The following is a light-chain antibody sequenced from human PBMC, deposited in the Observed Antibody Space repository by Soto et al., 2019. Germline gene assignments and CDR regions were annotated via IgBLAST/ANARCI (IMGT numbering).Light chain of an antibody. J-gene: IGKJ4*01. Sequence: EIIMTQSPATLSVSPGERATLSCRASHSVSSRLAWYQQKPGQAPRLLIYGASTRATGLPARFSGSGSGTEFTLTISSLQSEDFAVYYCQHDTNWPLTFGGGTKVEI. CDR3: QHDTNWPLT. CDR1: HSVSSR. V-gene: IGKV3-15*01. CDR2: GAS.